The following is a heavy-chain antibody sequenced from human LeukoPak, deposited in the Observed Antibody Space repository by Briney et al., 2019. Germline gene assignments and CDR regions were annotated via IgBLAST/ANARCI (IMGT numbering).Heavy chain of an antibody. CDR2: TNLNSGDT. Sequence: ASVKVSCKASGYTFTGYYMHWVRQAPGQGLEWMGWTNLNSGDTHYAQKFRGRVTLTRDTSIATAYMELSSLTSDDTAVYYCARTLFGGPHDHWGQGTLVTVSS. J-gene: IGHJ4*02. D-gene: IGHD3-10*01. CDR3: ARTLFGGPHDH. CDR1: GYTFTGYY. V-gene: IGHV1-2*02.